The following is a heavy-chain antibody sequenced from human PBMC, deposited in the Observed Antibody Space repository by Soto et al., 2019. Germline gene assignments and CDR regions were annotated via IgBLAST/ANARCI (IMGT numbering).Heavy chain of an antibody. D-gene: IGHD3-22*01. CDR2: IYYSGST. CDR1: GGSISSSSYY. CDR3: ARQPYYDSSGFSS. Sequence: KPSETLSLTCTVSGGSISSSSYYWGWIRQPPGKGLEWIGSIYYSGSTYYNPSLKSRVTISVDTSKNQFSLKLSSVTAADTAVYYCARQPYYDSSGFSSWGQGTLVTVSS. V-gene: IGHV4-39*01. J-gene: IGHJ4*02.